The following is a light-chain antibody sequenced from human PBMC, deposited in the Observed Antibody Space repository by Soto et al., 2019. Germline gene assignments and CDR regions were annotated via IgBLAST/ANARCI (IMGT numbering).Light chain of an antibody. V-gene: IGKV3D-15*01. Sequence: EVVMTQSPATLSVSPGERATLSCGASQTVRDNLGWYQQKPGQPPRLLIYGATTRATGIPARFSGSGSGTEFTLTISSLQSEDLGVYYCQQYGYSPPWTFGQGTKVDIK. CDR2: GAT. J-gene: IGKJ1*01. CDR1: QTVRDN. CDR3: QQYGYSPPWT.